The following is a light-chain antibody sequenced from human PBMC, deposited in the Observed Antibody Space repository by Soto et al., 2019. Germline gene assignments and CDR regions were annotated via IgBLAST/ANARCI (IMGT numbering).Light chain of an antibody. CDR2: GAS. V-gene: IGKV3-20*01. Sequence: EIVLTQSPGTLSLSPGDGATLSCRASQRVPSNYLAWYQQQPGQAPRLLIHGASTRATGIPDRFSGSGFGTDFTLTISRLEPEDFALYYCQQYGSPTWTFGQGTKVEIK. CDR3: QQYGSPTWT. CDR1: QRVPSNY. J-gene: IGKJ1*01.